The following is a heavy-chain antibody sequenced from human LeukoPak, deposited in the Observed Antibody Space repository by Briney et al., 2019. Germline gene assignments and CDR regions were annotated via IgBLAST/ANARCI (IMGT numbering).Heavy chain of an antibody. Sequence: PGGSVRLSCAASGFTFSSYSMNWVRQAPGKGLEGVSYISSSSSTIYYADSVKGRFTISRDNAKNSLYLQMNSLRAENTAVYYCARKFSGSYQYRRQGTLATVPS. CDR2: ISSSSSTI. CDR3: ARKFSGSYQY. V-gene: IGHV3-48*01. D-gene: IGHD1-26*01. CDR1: GFTFSSYS. J-gene: IGHJ4*02.